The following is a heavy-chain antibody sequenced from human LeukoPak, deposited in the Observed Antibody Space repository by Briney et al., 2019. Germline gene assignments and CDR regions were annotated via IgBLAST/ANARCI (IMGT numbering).Heavy chain of an antibody. D-gene: IGHD6-13*01. V-gene: IGHV4-39*07. CDR2: IYYSGST. CDR1: GGSISRSSYY. CDR3: AREVNSSSWRPLDY. Sequence: SETLSLTCTVSGGSISRSSYYWGWIRQPPGKGLEWIGSIYYSGSTNYNPSLKSRVTMSVDTSKNQFSLKLSSVTAADTAVYYCAREVNSSSWRPLDYWGQGTLVTVSS. J-gene: IGHJ4*02.